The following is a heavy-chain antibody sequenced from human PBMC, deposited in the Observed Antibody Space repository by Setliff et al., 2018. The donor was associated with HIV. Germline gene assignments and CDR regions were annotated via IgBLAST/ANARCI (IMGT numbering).Heavy chain of an antibody. CDR3: ARGGGRGGYDYVMYYFNY. V-gene: IGHV4-59*11. J-gene: IGHJ4*02. D-gene: IGHD5-12*01. Sequence: SETLSLTCTVSGGSISSQYWSWIRQPPGKGLEWIGSIYYRGSTNYNPSLKSRVTISVDTSKNQFPLKLTSVTAGDTAVYYCARGGGRGGYDYVMYYFNYWGQGTLVTVSA. CDR2: IYYRGST. CDR1: GGSISSQY.